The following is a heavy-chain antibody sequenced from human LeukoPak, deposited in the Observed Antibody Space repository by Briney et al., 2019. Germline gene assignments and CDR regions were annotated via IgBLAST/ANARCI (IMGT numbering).Heavy chain of an antibody. CDR2: MDYSGRA. V-gene: IGHV4-39*01. CDR3: ARQGWTLSGGWNGGFDS. Sequence: SETLSLTCAVSGGSISISDYYWGWIRQPPGKGLEWIANMDYSGRAYHSPSLKSRVTISVDTSKNQVSLMMTSVTAADTALYYCARQGWTLSGGWNGGFDSWGQGTLVTVSS. D-gene: IGHD6-19*01. CDR1: GGSISISDYY. J-gene: IGHJ4*02.